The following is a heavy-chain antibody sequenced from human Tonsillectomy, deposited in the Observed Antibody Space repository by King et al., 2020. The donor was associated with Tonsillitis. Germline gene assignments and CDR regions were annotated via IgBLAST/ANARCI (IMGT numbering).Heavy chain of an antibody. V-gene: IGHV3-30*18. D-gene: IGHD1-26*01. CDR3: AKDTGWEVIGPREGAFDS. Sequence: VQLVESGGGVVQPGRSLRLSCAASGFTFSSYGMHWVRQAPGKGLEWLTVISYYASHKYYADSVKGRFTVSRDNSTLYLQMNSLRVEDTAVYYCAKDTGWEVIGPREGAFDSWGQGTLVTGSS. J-gene: IGHJ4*02. CDR1: GFTFSSYG. CDR2: ISYYASHK.